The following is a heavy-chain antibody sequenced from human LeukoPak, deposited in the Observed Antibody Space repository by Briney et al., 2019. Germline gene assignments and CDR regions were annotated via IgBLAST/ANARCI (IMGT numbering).Heavy chain of an antibody. CDR2: ISGSGGST. CDR1: GFTFSSYA. CDR3: AKDGHSSSWYQEGYFDY. J-gene: IGHJ4*02. V-gene: IGHV3-23*01. Sequence: GGSLRLSCAASGFTFSSYAMSWVRQAPGKGLEWVSAISGSGGSTYYADSVKGRFTISRDNSKNTLYLQMNSLRAEDTAVYYCAKDGHSSSWYQEGYFDYWGQGTLVTVSS. D-gene: IGHD6-13*01.